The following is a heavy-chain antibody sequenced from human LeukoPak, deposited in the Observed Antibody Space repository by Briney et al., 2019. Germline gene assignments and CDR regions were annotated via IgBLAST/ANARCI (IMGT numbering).Heavy chain of an antibody. D-gene: IGHD3-3*01. CDR2: ISSSGSTI. CDR3: ATLASITIFGVVIIIYGMDV. J-gene: IGHJ6*02. CDR1: GFTFSDYY. V-gene: IGHV3-11*01. Sequence: GGSLRLSCAASGFTFSDYYMSWIRQAPGKGLEWVSYISSSGSTIYYADSVKGRFTISRDNAKNSLYLQMNSLRAEDTAVYYCATLASITIFGVVIIIYGMDVWGQGTTVTVSS.